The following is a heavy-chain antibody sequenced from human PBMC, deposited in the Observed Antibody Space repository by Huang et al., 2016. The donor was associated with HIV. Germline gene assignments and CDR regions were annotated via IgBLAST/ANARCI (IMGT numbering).Heavy chain of an antibody. CDR2: IFYTGTV. J-gene: IGHJ4*02. D-gene: IGHD3-10*01. CDR1: GGSISSSGYY. CDR3: ARHRTSSYIDS. V-gene: IGHV4-39*01. Sequence: QLQLQQSGPGLVKPSETLSLTCSVSGGSISSSGYYWEWIRQPPGKGLECVGSIFYTGTVYYNPSLKSRATISRDTSENRFSLNLTSVTAADTALYFCARHRTSSYIDSWGRGSLVTVSS.